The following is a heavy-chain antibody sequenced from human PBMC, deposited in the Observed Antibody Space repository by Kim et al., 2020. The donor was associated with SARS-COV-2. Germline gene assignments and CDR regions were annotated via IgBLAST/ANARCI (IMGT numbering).Heavy chain of an antibody. J-gene: IGHJ4*02. D-gene: IGHD4-4*01. Sequence: ASVKVSCKASGYTFTSYYMHWVRQAPGQGLEWMGIINPSGGSTSYAQKFQGRVTMTRDTSTSTVYMELSSLRSEDTAVYYCVRVETTVTTRVVGSGWYYFDYWGQGTLVTVSS. CDR3: VRVETTVTTRVVGSGWYYFDY. CDR2: INPSGGST. V-gene: IGHV1-46*01. CDR1: GYTFTSYY.